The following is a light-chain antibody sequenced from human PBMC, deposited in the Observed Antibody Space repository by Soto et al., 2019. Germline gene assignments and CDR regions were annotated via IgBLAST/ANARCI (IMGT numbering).Light chain of an antibody. CDR3: QQFNSYPIT. V-gene: IGKV1-13*02. CDR2: DAS. CDR1: QGISSA. J-gene: IGKJ5*01. Sequence: AIQLTQSPSSLSASVGDRVTITCRASQGISSALAWYQQKPGKAPKLLIYDASSLESGVPSRFSGSGSGIDFTLTISSLQPEDFATYYCQQFNSYPITFGQGTRLEIK.